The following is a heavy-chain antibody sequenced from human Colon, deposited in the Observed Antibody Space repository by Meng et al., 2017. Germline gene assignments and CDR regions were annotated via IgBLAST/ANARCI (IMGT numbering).Heavy chain of an antibody. D-gene: IGHD1-26*01. J-gene: IGHJ4*02. CDR3: ARVEVGITSGDY. CDR1: ESTFTSYD. Sequence: QVQLVQSGAEVKKPVASVTVSCKASESTFTSYDINWVRQATGQGLEWMGWMNPNSGNTGYAQKFQGRVTMTRNTAISTAYMELSRLRSEDTAVYYCARVEVGITSGDYWGQGTLVTASS. V-gene: IGHV1-8*01. CDR2: MNPNSGNT.